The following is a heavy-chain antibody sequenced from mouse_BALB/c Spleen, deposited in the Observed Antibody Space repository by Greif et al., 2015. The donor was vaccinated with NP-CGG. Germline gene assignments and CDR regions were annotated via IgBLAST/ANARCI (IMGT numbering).Heavy chain of an antibody. J-gene: IGHJ3*01. CDR3: ARGLYGNLFAY. D-gene: IGHD2-1*01. V-gene: IGHV3-6*02. CDR1: GYSITSGYY. Sequence: ESGPGLVKPSQSLSLTCSVTGYSITSGYYWNWIRQFPGNKLEWMGYISYDGSNNYNPSLKNRISITRDTSKNQFFLKLNSVTTEDTATYYCARGLYGNLFAYWGQGTLVTVSA. CDR2: ISYDGSN.